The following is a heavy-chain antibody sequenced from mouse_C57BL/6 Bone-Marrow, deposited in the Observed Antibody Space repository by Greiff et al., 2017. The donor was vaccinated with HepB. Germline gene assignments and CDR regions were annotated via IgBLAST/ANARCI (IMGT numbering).Heavy chain of an antibody. CDR3: FFDY. Sequence: VQLQQSGAELVKPGASVKISCKASGYTFTDYYINWVKQRPGQGLEWIGKIGPGSGSTYYNEKFKGKATLTADKSSSTSEDSAVYFCAYRYYYGSSFFDYWGQGTTLTVSS. V-gene: IGHV1-77*01. D-gene: IGHD1-1*01. J-gene: IGHJ2*01. CDR1: GYTFTDYY. CDR2: IGPGSGST.